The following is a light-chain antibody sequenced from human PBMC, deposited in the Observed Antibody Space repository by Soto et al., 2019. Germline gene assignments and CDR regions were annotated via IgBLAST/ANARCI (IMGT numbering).Light chain of an antibody. Sequence: EIVLTQSPATLSSFPGDRVTLSCRASQYINTRLAWYQHRPGQAPRLLIYQTSIRAAGIPARFSASGSGTEFTLTIRDVQPEDFALYYCHQRQSWPRTFGQGTKVDI. V-gene: IGKV3-11*01. CDR2: QTS. J-gene: IGKJ1*01. CDR3: HQRQSWPRT. CDR1: QYINTR.